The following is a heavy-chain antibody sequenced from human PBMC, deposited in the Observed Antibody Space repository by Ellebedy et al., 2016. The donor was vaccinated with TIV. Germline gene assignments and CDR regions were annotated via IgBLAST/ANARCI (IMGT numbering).Heavy chain of an antibody. CDR1: GFTFSSYA. CDR3: ASNYATYYDILTGYVFDY. D-gene: IGHD3-9*01. Sequence: GGSLRLXXAASGFTFSSYAMSWVRQAPGKGLEWVSAISGSGDSTYYADSVKGRFTISRDNSKNTLYLQMNSLRAEDTAVYYCASNYATYYDILTGYVFDYWGQGTLVTVSS. CDR2: ISGSGDST. V-gene: IGHV3-23*01. J-gene: IGHJ4*02.